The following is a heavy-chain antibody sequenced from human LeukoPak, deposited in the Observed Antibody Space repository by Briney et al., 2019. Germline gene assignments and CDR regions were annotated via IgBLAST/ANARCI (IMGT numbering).Heavy chain of an antibody. J-gene: IGHJ6*03. CDR1: GYSFTSYW. CDR2: IYPDDSDT. CDR3: ARHGHCTNGVCYSNYYYYMDV. V-gene: IGHV5-51*01. D-gene: IGHD2-8*01. Sequence: GASLQISCKGSGYSFTSYWIGWVRQMPGKGLEWMGIIYPDDSDTRYSPSFEGQVIISVDKSISTAYLQWSSLKASDTATYYCARHGHCTNGVCYSNYYYYMDVWGKGTTVTVSS.